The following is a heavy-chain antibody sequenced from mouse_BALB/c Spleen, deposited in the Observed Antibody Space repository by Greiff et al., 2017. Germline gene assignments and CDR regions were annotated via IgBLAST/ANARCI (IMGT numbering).Heavy chain of an antibody. J-gene: IGHJ2*01. D-gene: IGHD2-3*01. CDR3: ARRNGYYGYFDY. Sequence: QVQLKQSAAELARPGASVKMSCKASGYTFTSYTMHWVKQRPGQGLEWIGYINPSSGYTEYNQKFKDKTTLTADKSSSTAYMQLSSLTSEDSAVYYCARRNGYYGYFDYWGQGTTLTVSS. V-gene: IGHV1-4*02. CDR2: INPSSGYT. CDR1: GYTFTSYT.